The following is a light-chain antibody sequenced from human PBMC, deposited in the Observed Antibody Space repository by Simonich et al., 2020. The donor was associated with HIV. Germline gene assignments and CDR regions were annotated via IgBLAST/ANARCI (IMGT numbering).Light chain of an antibody. Sequence: QSALTQPASVSGSPGQSITISCPGTSSDFGGYNYVSWSQKHPGKAPKLMIYDVSNRPSGVSNRFSGSKSGNTASLTISGLQAEDEADYYCSSYTSSSTLVFGTGTKVTVL. J-gene: IGLJ1*01. CDR1: SSDFGGYNY. CDR2: DVS. CDR3: SSYTSSSTLV. V-gene: IGLV2-14*03.